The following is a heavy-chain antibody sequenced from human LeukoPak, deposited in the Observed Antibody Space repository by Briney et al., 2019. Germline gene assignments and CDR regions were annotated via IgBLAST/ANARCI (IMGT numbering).Heavy chain of an antibody. CDR2: IIPIFGTT. J-gene: IGHJ4*02. D-gene: IGHD5-12*01. V-gene: IGHV1-69*13. CDR1: GGTFSSYA. CDR3: ARRVLRRGYSGYGGLDY. Sequence: GASVTVSCKASGGTFSSYAINWVRQAPGQGLEWMGGIIPIFGTTNYAQRFQGRVTITADESTSTAYMELSSLRSEDTAVYYRARRVLRRGYSGYGGLDYWGQGTLVTVSS.